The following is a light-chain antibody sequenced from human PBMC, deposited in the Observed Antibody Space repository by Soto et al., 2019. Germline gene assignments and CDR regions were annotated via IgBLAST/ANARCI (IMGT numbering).Light chain of an antibody. Sequence: EIVLTQSPGTLSLSPGERATLSCRASQSVSSNYLAWYQQKPGQAPRLLIYGASSRATGIPDRFSGSGSGTDFTLTISRLEPEDFAVYYCHQYGSSVFTFGPGTKVDIK. CDR3: HQYGSSVFT. CDR2: GAS. J-gene: IGKJ3*01. V-gene: IGKV3-20*01. CDR1: QSVSSNY.